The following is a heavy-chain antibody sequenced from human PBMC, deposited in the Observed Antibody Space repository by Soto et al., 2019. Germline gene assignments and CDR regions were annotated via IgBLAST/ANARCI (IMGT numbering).Heavy chain of an antibody. D-gene: IGHD7-27*01. CDR1: GNFSGYG. CDR3: GRDGDELDQRYLDY. CDR2: INRYNGNT. J-gene: IGHJ4*02. V-gene: IGHV1-18*01. Sequence: QGQLVQSGAELKKPGASVKVSCQASGNFSGYGLSWVRQAAGQGLEWMGWINRYNGNTNYAPKFRGRVRMTTDTFTSTVYMELTTLTSDDTAVYYCGRDGDELDQRYLDYWGQGTLVTVSS.